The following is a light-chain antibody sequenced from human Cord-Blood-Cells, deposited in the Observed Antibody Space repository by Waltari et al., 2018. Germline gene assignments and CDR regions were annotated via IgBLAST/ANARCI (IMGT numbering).Light chain of an antibody. CDR2: WAS. J-gene: IGKJ1*01. CDR1: PSVLYSSNNKNY. V-gene: IGKV4-1*01. Sequence: DIVMTQSPDSLAVSLGERATIHCKSSPSVLYSSNNKNYLAWYQQKPGQPPKLLIYWASTRESGVPDRFSGSGSGTDFTLTISSLQAEDVAVYYCQQYYSTPPTFGQGTKVEIK. CDR3: QQYYSTPPT.